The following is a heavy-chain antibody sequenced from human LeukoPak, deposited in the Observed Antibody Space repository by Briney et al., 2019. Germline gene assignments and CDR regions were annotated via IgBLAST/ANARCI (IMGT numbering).Heavy chain of an antibody. CDR3: ARESAGTGGWFDP. CDR1: GGSFSGYC. J-gene: IGHJ5*02. D-gene: IGHD6-13*01. V-gene: IGHV4-34*01. CDR2: INHSGST. Sequence: PSETLSLTCAVYGGSFSGYCWSWIRQPPGKGLEWIGEINHSGSTNYNPSLKSRFTISVDTSKNKFSLKLSSVTAADTAVYYCARESAGTGGWFDPWGQGTLVTVSS.